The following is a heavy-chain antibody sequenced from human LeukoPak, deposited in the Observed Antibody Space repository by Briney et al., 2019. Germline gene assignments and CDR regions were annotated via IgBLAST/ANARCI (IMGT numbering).Heavy chain of an antibody. V-gene: IGHV4-39*07. D-gene: IGHD6-13*01. Sequence: SETLSLTCTVSGGSIRSSYYYWGWIRQPPGKGLEWIGEINHSGSTNYNPSLKSRVTISVDTSKNQFSLKLSSVTAADTAVYYCARARPSSWYRYYFDYWGQGTLVTVSS. CDR3: ARARPSSWYRYYFDY. CDR2: INHSGST. J-gene: IGHJ4*02. CDR1: GGSIRSSYYY.